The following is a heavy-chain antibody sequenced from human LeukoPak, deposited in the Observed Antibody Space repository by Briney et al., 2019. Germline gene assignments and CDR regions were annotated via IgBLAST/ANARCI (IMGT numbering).Heavy chain of an antibody. CDR3: AKDSRYSTSPEAFDH. V-gene: IGHV3-43*01. CDR1: GFTFDDYT. D-gene: IGHD1-26*01. Sequence: PGGSLRLSCAASGFTFDDYTMYWVRQAPGKGLEWVSVITWDGGSTYYADSVKGRFTISRDSSKNSLYLQMNSLRTEDTALYYCAKDSRYSTSPEAFDHWGQGTLVTVSS. CDR2: ITWDGGST. J-gene: IGHJ4*02.